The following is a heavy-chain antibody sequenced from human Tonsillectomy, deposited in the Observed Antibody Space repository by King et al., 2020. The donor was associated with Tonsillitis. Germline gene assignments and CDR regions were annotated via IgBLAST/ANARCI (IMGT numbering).Heavy chain of an antibody. CDR2: VYSSGDT. D-gene: IGHD2-15*01. CDR3: ARQGGSCFYGPLDY. V-gene: IGHV4-59*08. CDR1: GGSISSYF. J-gene: IGHJ4*02. Sequence: QLQESGPGLVKPSETLSLTCTVSGGSISSYFWSWIRQPPGKGLEWIGYVYSSGDTNYNPSLKSRVTMSVDTSKNQFSLTLRSVTAADTALYYCARQGGSCFYGPLDYWDQGILVTFSS.